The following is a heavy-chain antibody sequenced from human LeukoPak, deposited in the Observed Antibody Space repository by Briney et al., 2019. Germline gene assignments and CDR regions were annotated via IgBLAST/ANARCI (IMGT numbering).Heavy chain of an antibody. Sequence: RSSETLSLTCAVSGYSISSGYYWGWIRQPPGKGLEWIGSIYHSGSTYYNPSLKSRVTISVDTSKNQFSLKLSSVTAADTAVYYCARGPGRIAAAGRRVVWGQGTLVTVSS. D-gene: IGHD6-13*01. J-gene: IGHJ4*02. V-gene: IGHV4-38-2*01. CDR3: ARGPGRIAAAGRRVV. CDR2: IYHSGST. CDR1: GYSISSGYY.